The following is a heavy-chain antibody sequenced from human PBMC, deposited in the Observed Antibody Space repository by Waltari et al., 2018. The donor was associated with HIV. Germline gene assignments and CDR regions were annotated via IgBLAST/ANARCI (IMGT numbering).Heavy chain of an antibody. J-gene: IGHJ4*02. CDR2: INPNSGGT. D-gene: IGHD6-6*01. CDR1: GYTFTGYY. Sequence: QVQLVQSGAEVKKPGASVKVSCKASGYTFTGYYMHWVRQAPGQGLEWMGWINPNSGGTNYAQKVQGRVTMTRDTSISTAYMELSRLRSDDTAVYYCARGISGNIAASPDYWGQGTLVTVSS. CDR3: ARGISGNIAASPDY. V-gene: IGHV1-2*02.